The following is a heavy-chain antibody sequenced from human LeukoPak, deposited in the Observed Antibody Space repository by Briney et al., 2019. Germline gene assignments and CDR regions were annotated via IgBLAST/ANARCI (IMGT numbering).Heavy chain of an antibody. CDR3: AREGGRAAAGRFDY. D-gene: IGHD6-13*01. J-gene: IGHJ4*02. V-gene: IGHV3-30*02. Sequence: GGSLRLSCAASGINFRTSGMHWVRQAPGKGLEWVTFIQNDGSDKYYAASVKGRFTISRDNSKNTVYLHMDSLRADDTALYYCAREGGRAAAGRFDYWGQGTLVTVSS. CDR2: IQNDGSDK. CDR1: GINFRTSG.